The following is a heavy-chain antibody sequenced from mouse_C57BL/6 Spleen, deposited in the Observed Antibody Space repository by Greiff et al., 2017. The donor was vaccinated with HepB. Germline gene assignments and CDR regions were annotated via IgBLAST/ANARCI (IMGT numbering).Heavy chain of an antibody. J-gene: IGHJ3*01. CDR2: IDPSDSET. V-gene: IGHV1-52*01. Sequence: VQLQESGAELVRPGSSVKLSCKASGYTFTSYWMHWVKQRPIQGLEWIGNIDPSDSETHYNQKFKDKATLTVDKSSSTAYMQLSSLTSEDSAVYYCARGKYFAYWGQGTLVTVSA. D-gene: IGHD5-1-1*01. CDR1: GYTFTSYW. CDR3: ARGKYFAY.